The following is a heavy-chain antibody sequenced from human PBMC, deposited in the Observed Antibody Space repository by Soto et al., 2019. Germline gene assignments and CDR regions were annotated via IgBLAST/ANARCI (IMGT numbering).Heavy chain of an antibody. Sequence: QLVESGGGMVKTGGSMRLSCATSGFPFSSYNMNWVRQDPGKGLQWVSSISSTSRYIYYADSVKGRFTISRDNSNNSLYLQWDSLRAEDTAVYYCARDGLLSFGEVVKVHSIDVWGKGTTVAVSS. J-gene: IGHJ6*03. D-gene: IGHD3-10*01. V-gene: IGHV3-21*06. CDR2: ISSTSRYI. CDR3: ARDGLLSFGEVVKVHSIDV. CDR1: GFPFSSYN.